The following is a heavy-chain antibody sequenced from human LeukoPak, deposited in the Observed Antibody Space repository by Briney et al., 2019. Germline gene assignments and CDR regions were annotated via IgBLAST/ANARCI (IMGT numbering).Heavy chain of an antibody. V-gene: IGHV4-4*02. D-gene: IGHD6-13*01. J-gene: IGHJ3*02. Sequence: SETLSLTCAVSGGSISSSNWWSWVRQPPGKGLEWIGEIYHSGSTNYNPSLKSRVTISVDKSKNQFSLKLSSVTAADTAVYYCARTPLGAAAKAFDIWGQGTMVTVSS. CDR3: ARTPLGAAAKAFDI. CDR1: GGSISSSNW. CDR2: IYHSGST.